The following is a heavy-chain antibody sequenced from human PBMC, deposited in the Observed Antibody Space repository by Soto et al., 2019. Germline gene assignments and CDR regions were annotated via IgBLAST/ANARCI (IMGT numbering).Heavy chain of an antibody. Sequence: PGGSLRLSCTTSAFTLGDYAMRWYRQAPGQGLERVGFIRSKAHGGTTEYAASVKGRFTISRDDSKSIAYLQMNSLKTEDTAVYYWIREAIGWNYGSFVPWGQGTLGAVFS. CDR3: IREAIGWNYGSFVP. CDR2: IRSKAHGGTT. V-gene: IGHV3-49*03. J-gene: IGHJ5*02. CDR1: AFTLGDYA. D-gene: IGHD1-7*01.